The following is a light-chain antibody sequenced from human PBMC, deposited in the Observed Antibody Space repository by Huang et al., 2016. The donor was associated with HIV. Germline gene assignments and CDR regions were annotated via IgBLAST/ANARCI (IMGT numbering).Light chain of an antibody. Sequence: DIQMTHSPASRSTSTGVRVTMTSRAIQGIGNFVAWFQQKPGKVPRRLIYAASMLQSGVPSRFSGRGSGTDFTLTITNFQPEDIATYYCQRYDSAPRAFGQGTKVDLK. CDR3: QRYDSAPRA. CDR2: AAS. V-gene: IGKV1-27*01. J-gene: IGKJ1*01. CDR1: QGIGNF.